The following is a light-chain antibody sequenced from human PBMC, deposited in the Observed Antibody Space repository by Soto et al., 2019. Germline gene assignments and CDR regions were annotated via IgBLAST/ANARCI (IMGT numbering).Light chain of an antibody. Sequence: QSALTQPASMSGSPGQSITISCTGTSSDVGSYYHVSWFQQHPGKAPKLIIYEVNKRPSGVSDRFSGSKSGNTASLTISGLQAADEAEYYCCSYAGDNTFVVFGTGTKVTVL. V-gene: IGLV2-23*02. CDR1: SSDVGSYYH. CDR2: EVN. CDR3: CSYAGDNTFVV. J-gene: IGLJ1*01.